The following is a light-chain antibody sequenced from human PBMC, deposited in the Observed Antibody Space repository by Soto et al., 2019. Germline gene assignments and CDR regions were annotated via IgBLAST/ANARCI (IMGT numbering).Light chain of an antibody. Sequence: AIRMTQSPSSFSASTGDRVTITCRASQGISSYLAWYQQKPGKAPKLLIYAASTLQSGVPSRFSGSGSGTDFTLTISCLQSEDSATYYCQQYYSYASFGPGTKVDIK. V-gene: IGKV1-8*01. CDR1: QGISSY. J-gene: IGKJ3*01. CDR2: AAS. CDR3: QQYYSYAS.